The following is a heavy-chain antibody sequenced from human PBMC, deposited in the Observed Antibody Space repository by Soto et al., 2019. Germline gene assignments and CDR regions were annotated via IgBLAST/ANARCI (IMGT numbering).Heavy chain of an antibody. D-gene: IGHD6-19*01. CDR2: INAGNGNT. CDR1: GYTFTGYA. Sequence: ASVKVSCKASGYTFTGYAMHWVRQAPGQRLEWMGWINAGNGNTKYSQKFQGRVTITRDTSASTAYMELSSLRSEDTAVYYCARVVAVPADFDYWGKGTLVTVSS. CDR3: ARVVAVPADFDY. J-gene: IGHJ4*02. V-gene: IGHV1-3*01.